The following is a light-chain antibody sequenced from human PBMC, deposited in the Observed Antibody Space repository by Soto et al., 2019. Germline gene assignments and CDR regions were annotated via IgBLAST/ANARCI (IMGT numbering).Light chain of an antibody. Sequence: DIQMTQSPSTLSASVGDRVSITCRASQSINTWLAWYQQKPGKAPKVLIYDASSLESGVPSRFSGSGSGTEFTLTISGLQPDDFATYFCQQYDTYHTFGQGTK. CDR3: QQYDTYHT. J-gene: IGKJ2*01. V-gene: IGKV1-5*01. CDR1: QSINTW. CDR2: DAS.